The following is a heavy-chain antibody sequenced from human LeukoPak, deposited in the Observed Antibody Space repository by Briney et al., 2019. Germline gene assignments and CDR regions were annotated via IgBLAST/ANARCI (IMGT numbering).Heavy chain of an antibody. CDR1: GFTFSSYA. Sequence: GGSLRLSCAASGFTFSSYAMHWVRQAPGKGLEYVSAISSNGGSTYYANSVKGRFTISRDNSKNTLYLQMGSLRAEDMAVYYCARSLTPLESRYSEYAIGGTNYYYYGMDVWGQGTTVTVSS. CDR2: ISSNGGST. CDR3: ARSLTPLESRYSEYAIGGTNYYYYGMDV. D-gene: IGHD2-2*01. V-gene: IGHV3-64*01. J-gene: IGHJ6*02.